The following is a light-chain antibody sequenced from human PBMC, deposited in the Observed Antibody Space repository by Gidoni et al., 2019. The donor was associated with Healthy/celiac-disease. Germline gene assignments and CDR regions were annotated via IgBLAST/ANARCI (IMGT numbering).Light chain of an antibody. CDR1: QSISSY. V-gene: IGKV1-39*01. CDR2: AAS. CDR3: QQSYSTSYT. Sequence: DIQMTQSPSSLSASVGDRVTITCRASQSISSYLNWYQQQPGKAPKLLIYAASSLQSGVPSRFSGSCAGTDFTLTISILQPEDFATYYCQQSYSTSYTFXQXTKLEIK. J-gene: IGKJ2*01.